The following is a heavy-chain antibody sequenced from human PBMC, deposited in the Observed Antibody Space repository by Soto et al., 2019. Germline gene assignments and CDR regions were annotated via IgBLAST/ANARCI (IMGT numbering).Heavy chain of an antibody. J-gene: IGHJ4*02. V-gene: IGHV4-30-4*01. Sequence: SETLSLTCTVSGGSISSGDYYWSWIRQPPGKGLEWIGYIYYSGSTYYNPSLKSRVTISVDTSKNQFSLKLSSVTAADTAVYYCARVNPNSSGSERFDYWGQGTLVTVS. CDR2: IYYSGST. CDR3: ARVNPNSSGSERFDY. CDR1: GGSISSGDYY. D-gene: IGHD3-22*01.